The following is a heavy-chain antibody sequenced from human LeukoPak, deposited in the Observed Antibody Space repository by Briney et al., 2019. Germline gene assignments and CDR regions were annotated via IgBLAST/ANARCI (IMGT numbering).Heavy chain of an antibody. CDR1: GFTFSNYG. V-gene: IGHV3-23*01. CDR2: IGNSGGDT. Sequence: GGCLRLSCAASGFTFSNYGMSWVRQAPGRGLEWVSYIGNSGGDTFYTDSVKGRFTISRDNSRNTLSLQINSLRAEDTAVYFCAERQPTSGWFKYFDSWGQGTLVTVSS. J-gene: IGHJ4*02. CDR3: AERQPTSGWFKYFDS. D-gene: IGHD6-19*01.